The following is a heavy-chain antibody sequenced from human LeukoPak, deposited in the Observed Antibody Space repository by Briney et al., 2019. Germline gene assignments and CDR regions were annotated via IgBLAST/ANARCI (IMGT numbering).Heavy chain of an antibody. J-gene: IGHJ4*02. CDR2: INPNSGGT. V-gene: IGHV1-2*06. CDR1: GYTFTGYY. D-gene: IGHD2-15*01. Sequence: ASVKVSCKASGYTFTGYYMHWVRQAPGQGPEWMGRINPNSGGTNYAQKFQGRVTMTRDTSISTAYMELSRLRSDDTAVYYCARYCSGGSCEAFDYWGQGTLVTVSS. CDR3: ARYCSGGSCEAFDY.